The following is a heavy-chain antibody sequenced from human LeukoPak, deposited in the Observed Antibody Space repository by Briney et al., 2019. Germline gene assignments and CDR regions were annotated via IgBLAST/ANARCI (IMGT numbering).Heavy chain of an antibody. CDR1: GFTFSSYA. V-gene: IGHV3-23*01. J-gene: IGHJ4*02. CDR3: AKGFCSGGSCYYHGF. D-gene: IGHD2-15*01. Sequence: GGSLRLSCAASGFTFSSYAMNWVRQAPGKGLEWVSAISGSDGGTYYADSVKGRFTISRDDSKNMLYVQMNSLRAEDTAVYYCAKGFCSGGSCYYHGFWGQGTLVTVSS. CDR2: ISGSDGGT.